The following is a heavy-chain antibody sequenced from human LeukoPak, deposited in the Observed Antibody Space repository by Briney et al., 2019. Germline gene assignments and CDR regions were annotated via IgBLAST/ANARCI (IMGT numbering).Heavy chain of an antibody. CDR3: AKDLGDIVVVPAAIPLEGGY. V-gene: IGHV3-23*01. CDR2: ISGSGGST. J-gene: IGHJ4*02. Sequence: GGSLRLSCAASGFTFSSYAMSWVRQAPGKGLEWVSAISGSGGSTYYADSVKGRFTISRDNSKNTLYLQMNSLRAEDTAVYYCAKDLGDIVVVPAAIPLEGGYWGQGTLVTVSS. D-gene: IGHD2-2*02. CDR1: GFTFSSYA.